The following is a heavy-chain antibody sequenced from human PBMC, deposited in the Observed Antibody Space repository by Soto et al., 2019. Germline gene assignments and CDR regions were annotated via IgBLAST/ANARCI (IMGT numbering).Heavy chain of an antibody. D-gene: IGHD3-9*01. CDR2: ISSSGSTI. V-gene: IGHV3-11*01. J-gene: IGHJ4*02. Sequence: PGGSLRLSCAASGFTFSDYYMSWIRQAPGKGLEWVSYISSSGSTIYYADSVKGRFTISRDNAKNSLYLQMNSLRAEDTAVYYCAKDESAGYYYFDYWGQGTLVTVSS. CDR1: GFTFSDYY. CDR3: AKDESAGYYYFDY.